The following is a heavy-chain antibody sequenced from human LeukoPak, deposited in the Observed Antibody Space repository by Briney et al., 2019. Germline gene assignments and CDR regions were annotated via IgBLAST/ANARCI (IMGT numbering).Heavy chain of an antibody. Sequence: PSETLSLTCAVYGVSFSGYYWSWIRQPPGKGLEWIGEINHSGSTNYNPSLKSRVTISVDTSKNQFSLKLSSVTAADTAVYYCARALPYYYGSGVPFDPWGQGTLVTVSS. V-gene: IGHV4-34*01. D-gene: IGHD3-10*01. CDR1: GVSFSGYY. CDR3: ARALPYYYGSGVPFDP. CDR2: INHSGST. J-gene: IGHJ5*02.